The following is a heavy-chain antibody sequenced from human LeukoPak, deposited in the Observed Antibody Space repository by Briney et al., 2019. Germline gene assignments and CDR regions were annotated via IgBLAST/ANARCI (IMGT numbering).Heavy chain of an antibody. D-gene: IGHD6-13*01. CDR1: GFTFSNYG. CDR3: AKDSKVAAAGYFFDS. CDR2: IATDGRDK. Sequence: GGSLRLSCAASGFTFSNYGMHWVRQAPGKGLEWVAVIATDGRDKKYADSVKGRFTISRDNPKNTLYLEMNSLRPEDTAVYHCAKDSKVAAAGYFFDSWGQGTLVTVSS. V-gene: IGHV3-30*18. J-gene: IGHJ4*02.